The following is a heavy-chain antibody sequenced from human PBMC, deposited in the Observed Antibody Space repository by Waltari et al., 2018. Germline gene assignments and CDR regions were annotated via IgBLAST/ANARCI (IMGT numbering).Heavy chain of an antibody. CDR3: ASVNVVVPAGYYYGMDV. CDR2: ISPSFGTA. D-gene: IGHD2-2*01. J-gene: IGHJ6*02. CDR1: GGTFSSYA. V-gene: IGHV1-69*01. Sequence: QVQLVQSGAEVKKPGSSVKVSCKASGGTFSSYAISWVRQAPGQGLEWMGGISPSFGTANYAQKFQGMFTITANESTSTAYMELGSLRSEDTAVYYCASVNVVVPAGYYYGMDVWSQGTTVTVSS.